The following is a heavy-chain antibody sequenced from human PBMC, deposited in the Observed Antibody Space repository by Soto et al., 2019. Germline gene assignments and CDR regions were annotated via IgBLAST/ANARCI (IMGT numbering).Heavy chain of an antibody. CDR3: ARVWRDSSGWDARLYDYGMDV. V-gene: IGHV1-69*01. CDR1: GGTFSSYA. J-gene: IGHJ6*02. D-gene: IGHD6-19*01. Sequence: QVQLVQSGAEVKKPGSSVKVSCKASGGTFSSYAISWVRQAPGQELEWMGGIIPIFGTANYAQKFQGRVTITAEDSTSTAYMELTSLRSEDPAVYYCARVWRDSSGWDARLYDYGMDVWGQGTTVTVSS. CDR2: IIPIFGTA.